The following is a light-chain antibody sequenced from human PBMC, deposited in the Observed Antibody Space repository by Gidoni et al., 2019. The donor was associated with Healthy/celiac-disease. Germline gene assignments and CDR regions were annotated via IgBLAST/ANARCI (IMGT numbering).Light chain of an antibody. Sequence: DIVMTQSPLSLPVTPGEPASISCRYSQSLLHSNGYNYLDWYLQKPGQSPQLLIYLGSNRASGVPDRFSGSGSGTDFTLKISRVEAEDVGVYYCMQARQTPITFGQGTRLEIK. CDR1: QSLLHSNGYNY. CDR3: MQARQTPIT. J-gene: IGKJ5*01. V-gene: IGKV2-28*01. CDR2: LGS.